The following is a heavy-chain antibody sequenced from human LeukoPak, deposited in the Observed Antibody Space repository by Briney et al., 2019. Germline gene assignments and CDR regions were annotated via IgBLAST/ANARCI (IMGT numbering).Heavy chain of an antibody. V-gene: IGHV3-30*02. CDR3: ANADIVVVVAAADPFDY. D-gene: IGHD2-15*01. CDR1: GFTVSSNY. CDR2: IRYDGSNK. J-gene: IGHJ4*02. Sequence: GGSLRLSCAASGFTVSSNYMSWVRQAPGKGLEWVAFIRYDGSNKYYADSVKGRFTISRDNSKNTLYLQMNSLRAEDTAVYYCANADIVVVVAAADPFDYWGQGTLVTVSS.